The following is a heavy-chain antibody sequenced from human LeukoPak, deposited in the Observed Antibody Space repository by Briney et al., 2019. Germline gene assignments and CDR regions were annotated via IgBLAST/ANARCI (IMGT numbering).Heavy chain of an antibody. D-gene: IGHD6-13*01. CDR3: ARHLSLSDTSSCFDF. J-gene: IGHJ5*01. Sequence: GESLKISCRGFGYSFTTYWIVWVRQVPGKGLEWMGIIYPGDPNTNTRYSPSFQGQVTISVDKSINTAYLQWGSLKASDTAIYYCARHLSLSDTSSCFDFWGRGTLVTVSS. CDR1: GYSFTTYW. V-gene: IGHV5-51*01. CDR2: IYPGDPNTNT.